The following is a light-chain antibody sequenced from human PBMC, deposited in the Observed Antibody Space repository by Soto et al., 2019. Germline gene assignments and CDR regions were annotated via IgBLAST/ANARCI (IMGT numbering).Light chain of an antibody. CDR3: QQLKSYPLS. V-gene: IGKV1-9*01. Sequence: DIQLTQSPSFLSASVGDRVTITCRTSQDISSFLAWYQQKPGKTPQLLISAASTLQSRVPSRFSGSGSGTEFTLTISSLQPEDFATYYCQQLKSYPLSVGGGTKVEI. CDR1: QDISSF. J-gene: IGKJ4*01. CDR2: AAS.